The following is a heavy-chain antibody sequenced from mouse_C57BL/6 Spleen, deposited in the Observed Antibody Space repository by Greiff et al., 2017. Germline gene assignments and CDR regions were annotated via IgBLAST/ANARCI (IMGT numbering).Heavy chain of an antibody. CDR2: IDPETGGT. D-gene: IGHD1-1*01. Sequence: QVQLKESGAELVRPGASVTLSCKASGYTFTDYEMHWVKQTPVHGLEWIGAIDPETGGTAYNQKFKGKAILTADKSSSTAYMELRSLTSEDSAVYYCTRGGLVITTVVANAMDYWGQGTSVTVSS. CDR3: TRGGLVITTVVANAMDY. V-gene: IGHV1-15*01. CDR1: GYTFTDYE. J-gene: IGHJ4*01.